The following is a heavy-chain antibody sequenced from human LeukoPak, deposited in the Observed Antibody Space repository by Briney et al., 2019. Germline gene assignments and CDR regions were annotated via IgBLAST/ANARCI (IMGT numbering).Heavy chain of an antibody. Sequence: GGSLRLSCAASGFTFSSYSMNWVRQAPGKGLEWVSSISSSSSYIYYADSVKGRFTISRDNAKNSLYLQMNSLRAEDTAVYYCARDFDDSSGYYAFDYWGQGTLVTVSS. CDR3: ARDFDDSSGYYAFDY. CDR1: GFTFSSYS. V-gene: IGHV3-21*01. CDR2: ISSSSSYI. D-gene: IGHD3-22*01. J-gene: IGHJ4*02.